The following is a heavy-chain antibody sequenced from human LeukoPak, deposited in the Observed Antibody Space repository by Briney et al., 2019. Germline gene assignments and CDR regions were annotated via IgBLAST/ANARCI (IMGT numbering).Heavy chain of an antibody. Sequence: ASVRVSCKASGYTFTSYAMHWVRQAPGQRLEWMGWINAGNGNTKYSQNFQGRVTITRDTSASTAYMELSSLRSEDTAVYYCARDHSPAYYFDYWGQGTLVTVSS. CDR2: INAGNGNT. J-gene: IGHJ4*02. V-gene: IGHV1-3*01. CDR1: GYTFTSYA. CDR3: ARDHSPAYYFDY. D-gene: IGHD2-2*01.